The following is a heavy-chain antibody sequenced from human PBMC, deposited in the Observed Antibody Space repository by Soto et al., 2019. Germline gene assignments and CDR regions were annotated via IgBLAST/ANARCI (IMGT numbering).Heavy chain of an antibody. J-gene: IGHJ4*02. V-gene: IGHV1-69*01. CDR1: GGTFSSYV. CDR2: IIPIFGTA. Sequence: QVQLVQSGAEVKKPGSSVKVSCKASGGTFSSYVINWVRQAPGQGLEWMGGIIPIFGTANYAPKFQGRVAITADERARTAYMDLSSMKSEDTAVYYCATNNRASYHFDYWGQGTLVTVSS. CDR3: ATNNRASYHFDY. D-gene: IGHD3-16*02.